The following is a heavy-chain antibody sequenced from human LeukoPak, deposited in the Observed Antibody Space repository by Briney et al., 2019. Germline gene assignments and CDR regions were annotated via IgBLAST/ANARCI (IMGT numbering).Heavy chain of an antibody. J-gene: IGHJ4*02. Sequence: PGGSLRLSCAASGFTFSSYAMSWVRQAPGKGLEWVSAISGSGGSTYYADSVKGRFTISGDKSKNTLYLQMNSLRAEDTAIYYCAKEFFDSQQLVPYFDYWGQGTLVTVSS. D-gene: IGHD6-13*01. CDR2: ISGSGGST. CDR1: GFTFSSYA. CDR3: AKEFFDSQQLVPYFDY. V-gene: IGHV3-23*01.